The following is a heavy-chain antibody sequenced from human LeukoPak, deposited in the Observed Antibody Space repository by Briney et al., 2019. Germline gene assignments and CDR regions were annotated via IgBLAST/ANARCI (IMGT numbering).Heavy chain of an antibody. V-gene: IGHV4-59*01. D-gene: IGHD3-16*02. CDR3: AREREMITFGGVIVIPDAFDI. J-gene: IGHJ3*02. CDR1: GGSISSYY. CDR2: IYYSGST. Sequence: SETLSLTCTVSGGSISSYYWSWIRQPPGKGLEWIGYIYYSGSTNYNPSLKSRVTISVDTSKNQFSLKLSSVTAADTAVYYCAREREMITFGGVIVIPDAFDIWGQGTMVTVSS.